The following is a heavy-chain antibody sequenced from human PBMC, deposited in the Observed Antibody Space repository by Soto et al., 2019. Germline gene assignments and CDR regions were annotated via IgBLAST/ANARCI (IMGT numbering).Heavy chain of an antibody. CDR2: FDPEDAKI. D-gene: IGHD3-3*02. CDR1: GYTLTEVS. Sequence: ASVKVSCKISGYTLTEVSMHWVRQAPGKGLEWMGGFDPEDAKIIYAQKFQGRVTMTEDTSTDTAYMEVSSLQSEETAVYFCATGQNRWQHFFDSWGQGTLVTVSS. V-gene: IGHV1-24*01. CDR3: ATGQNRWQHFFDS. J-gene: IGHJ4*02.